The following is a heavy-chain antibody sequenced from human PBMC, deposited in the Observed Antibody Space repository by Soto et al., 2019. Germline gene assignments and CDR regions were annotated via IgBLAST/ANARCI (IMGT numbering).Heavy chain of an antibody. CDR2: MNPNSGNA. Sequence: ASVKVSCKASGYTFTSYDINWVRHATGQGLEWMGWMNPNSGNAGYAQKFQGRVTMTRNTSISTAYMELSSLRSEDTAVYYCASPLSWGSRSWDYYYMDVWGKGTTVTVSS. D-gene: IGHD3-16*01. V-gene: IGHV1-8*01. CDR1: GYTFTSYD. J-gene: IGHJ6*03. CDR3: ASPLSWGSRSWDYYYMDV.